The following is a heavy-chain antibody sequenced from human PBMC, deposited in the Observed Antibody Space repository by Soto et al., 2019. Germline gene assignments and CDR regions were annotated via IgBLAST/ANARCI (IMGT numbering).Heavy chain of an antibody. CDR2: IHHSGST. J-gene: IGHJ5*02. D-gene: IGHD6-19*01. V-gene: IGHV4-4*02. CDR3: VRGPTSGWNA. Sequence: PGGSLRLSCVASGFTFSSYTMHWVRQSPGKGLEWIGEIHHSGSTNYNPSLKSRVTISVDKSKNQFSLNLGSVTAADTAVYYCVRGPTSGWNAWGQGTLVTVSS. CDR1: GFTFSSYTM.